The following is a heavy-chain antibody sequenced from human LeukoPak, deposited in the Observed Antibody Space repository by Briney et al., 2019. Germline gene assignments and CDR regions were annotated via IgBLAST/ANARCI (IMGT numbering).Heavy chain of an antibody. V-gene: IGHV4-34*01. J-gene: IGHJ4*02. CDR1: GGSFSGYY. CDR2: INHSGST. CDR3: ARRSRLRYYYDSSGYYGY. D-gene: IGHD3-22*01. Sequence: SETLSLTCAVYGGSFSGYYWSWIRQPPGKGLEWIGEINHSGSTNYIPSLKSRVTISVDTSKNQFSLKLSSVTAADTAVYYCARRSRLRYYYDSSGYYGYWGQGTLVTVSS.